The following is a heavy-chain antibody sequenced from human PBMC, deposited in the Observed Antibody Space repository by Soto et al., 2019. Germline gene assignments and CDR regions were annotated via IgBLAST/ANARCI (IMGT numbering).Heavy chain of an antibody. CDR3: ARDPYCSGGSCYTYPDY. V-gene: IGHV3-30-3*01. Sequence: QVQLVESGGGVVQPGRSLRLSCAASGFTFSSYAMHWVRQAPGKGLEWVAVISYDGSNKYYADSVKGRFTISRDNFKNTLYLQMNSLRAEDTAVYYCARDPYCSGGSCYTYPDYWGQGTLVTVSS. D-gene: IGHD2-15*01. CDR1: GFTFSSYA. CDR2: ISYDGSNK. J-gene: IGHJ4*02.